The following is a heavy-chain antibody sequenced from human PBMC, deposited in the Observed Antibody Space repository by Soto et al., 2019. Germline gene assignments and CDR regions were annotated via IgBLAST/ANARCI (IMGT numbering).Heavy chain of an antibody. CDR1: GFTFSDYA. V-gene: IGHV3-23*01. CDR3: ATSDTLAAVYYGMDV. CDR2: LSVSGSDT. Sequence: EVQLLESGGGLVQPGGSLRLSCAASGFTFSDYAMNWVRQAPGKGLEWVSVLSVSGSDTYYADSVKGRFTISRDNSKNAVYLPLNSLRAEDTAVYYCATSDTLAAVYYGMDVWGQGTTVTVSS. D-gene: IGHD6-13*01. J-gene: IGHJ6*02.